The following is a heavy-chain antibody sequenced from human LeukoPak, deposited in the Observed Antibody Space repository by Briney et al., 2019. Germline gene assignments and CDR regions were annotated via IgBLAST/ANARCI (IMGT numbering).Heavy chain of an antibody. CDR2: IYYSGST. V-gene: IGHV4-59*12. Sequence: PSETLSLTCTVSGGSISSYYWSWIRQPPGKGLEWIGYIYYSGSTNYNPSLKSRVTISVDTSKNQFSLKLSSVTAADTAVYYCARKKGYCSSTSCYSRLSRWFDPWGQGTLVTVSS. CDR3: ARKKGYCSSTSCYSRLSRWFDP. CDR1: GGSISSYY. D-gene: IGHD2-2*02. J-gene: IGHJ5*02.